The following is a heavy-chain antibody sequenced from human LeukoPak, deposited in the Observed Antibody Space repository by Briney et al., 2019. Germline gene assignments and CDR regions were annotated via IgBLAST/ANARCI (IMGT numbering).Heavy chain of an antibody. CDR3: ARGEQQLDTYYYYYYGMDV. CDR2: INHSGST. Sequence: SETLSLTCAVYGGSFSGYYWSWIRQPPGKGLEWIGEINHSGSTNYNPSLKSRVTISVDTSKNQFSLKLSSVTAADTAVYYCARGEQQLDTYYYYYYGMDVWGQGTTVTVPS. V-gene: IGHV4-34*01. CDR1: GGSFSGYY. J-gene: IGHJ6*02. D-gene: IGHD6-13*01.